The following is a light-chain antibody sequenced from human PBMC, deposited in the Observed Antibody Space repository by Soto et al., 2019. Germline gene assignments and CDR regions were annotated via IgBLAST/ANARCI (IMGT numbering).Light chain of an antibody. CDR2: EGS. V-gene: IGLV2-23*01. J-gene: IGLJ1*01. CDR1: SSDVGSYNL. Sequence: QSVLTQPAPVSGSPGQSITISCTGTSSDVGSYNLVSWYQQHPGTAPKLMIYEGSKRPSGISNRFSGSKSGNAASLTISGLQAEDEADYYCCSYVDSTTSYVFGTGTKVTVL. CDR3: CSYVDSTTSYV.